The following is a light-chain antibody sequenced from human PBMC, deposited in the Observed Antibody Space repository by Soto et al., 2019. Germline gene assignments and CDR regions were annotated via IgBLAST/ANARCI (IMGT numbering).Light chain of an antibody. V-gene: IGKV3D-15*01. CDR1: QTVRGSY. CDR3: QQYSHWPPT. J-gene: IGKJ1*01. CDR2: EAT. Sequence: EIVMTQSPATLSVSPGERATLSCGASQTVRGSYLAWYQQKPGLAPRLLIYEATTRATGIPARFSGSGSGTEFTLTISSLQSEDFAIYFCQQYSHWPPTFGQGTKV.